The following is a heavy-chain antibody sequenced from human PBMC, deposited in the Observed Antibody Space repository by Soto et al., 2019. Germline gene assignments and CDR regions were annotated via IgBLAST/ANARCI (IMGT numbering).Heavy chain of an antibody. Sequence: QVHLVQSGAEVKKPGASVKVSCKGSGYAFTTYGITWVRQAPGQGLEWMGWISAHNGNKNYAQKRQGRVTVTTDTSPSSANMGLRSLRDDDTALYYCASGREGDYWGQGALVTVSS. J-gene: IGHJ4*02. CDR3: ASGREGDY. D-gene: IGHD1-26*01. V-gene: IGHV1-18*01. CDR1: GYAFTTYG. CDR2: ISAHNGNK.